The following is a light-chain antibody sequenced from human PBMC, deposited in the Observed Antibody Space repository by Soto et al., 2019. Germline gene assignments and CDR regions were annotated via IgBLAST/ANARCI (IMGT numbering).Light chain of an antibody. CDR1: QSISNNY. CDR3: QQHGSSPVA. V-gene: IGKV3-20*01. CDR2: GAS. J-gene: IGKJ1*01. Sequence: EIVLTQSPGTLSLSPGERATLSCRASQSISNNYLAWYQQKPGQAPRLLIYGASSRATGIPDRFSGSGSGTEFTLSISRVEPEDFAVYYCQQHGSSPVAFGQGNKVAIK.